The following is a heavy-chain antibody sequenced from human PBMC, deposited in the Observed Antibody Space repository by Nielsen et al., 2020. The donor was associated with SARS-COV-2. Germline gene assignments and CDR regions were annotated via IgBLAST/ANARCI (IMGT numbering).Heavy chain of an antibody. CDR3: AHIHYDPYYMDV. CDR2: INAGNGNT. V-gene: IGHV1-3*01. CDR1: GYTFTSYA. J-gene: IGHJ6*03. D-gene: IGHD4-17*01. Sequence: ASVKVSCKASGYTFTSYAMHWVRQAPGQRLEWMGWINAGNGNTKYSQKFQGRVTITRNTSISTAYMELSSLRSEDTAVYYCAHIHYDPYYMDVWGKGTTVTVSS.